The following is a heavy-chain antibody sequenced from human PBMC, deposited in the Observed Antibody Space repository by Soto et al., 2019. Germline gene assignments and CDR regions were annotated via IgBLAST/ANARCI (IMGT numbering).Heavy chain of an antibody. CDR3: ARVSATGTRWFDP. CDR1: GGSINSGAYY. D-gene: IGHD6-13*01. CDR2: IHYTGRT. Sequence: SESLSLTCSVSGGSINSGAYYWSWIRHYPGRGREWIGYIHYTGRTYYNPSLESRATISVDTSKKHFSLKLSSVTAADTAVYYCARVSATGTRWFDPWGQGTLVTVSS. J-gene: IGHJ5*02. V-gene: IGHV4-31*03.